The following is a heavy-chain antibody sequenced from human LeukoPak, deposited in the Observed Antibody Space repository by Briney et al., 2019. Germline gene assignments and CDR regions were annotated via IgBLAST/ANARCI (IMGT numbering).Heavy chain of an antibody. CDR3: AREYSSSWYWFDP. V-gene: IGHV4-34*01. Sequence: PSETLSLTCAVYGGSFSGYYWSWIRQPPGKGLEWIGEINHSGSTNYNPSLKSRVTISVDTSKNQFSLKLSSVTAADTAVYYCAREYSSSWYWFDPWGQGTLVTVSS. D-gene: IGHD6-13*01. CDR1: GGSFSGYY. J-gene: IGHJ5*02. CDR2: INHSGST.